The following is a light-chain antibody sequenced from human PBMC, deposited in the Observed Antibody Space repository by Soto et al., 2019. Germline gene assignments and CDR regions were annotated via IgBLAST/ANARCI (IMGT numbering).Light chain of an antibody. CDR1: QDISNW. V-gene: IGKV1D-12*01. CDR2: AAS. Sequence: DIQMTQSPSSVSASVGDRVTITCRASQDISNWLAWYQQKPGRVPKLLIYAASSLQSGVPSRFSGSGSGTDFTLTISSLQPEDFATYYCQQVNNFPLTFGGGTKVDIK. J-gene: IGKJ4*01. CDR3: QQVNNFPLT.